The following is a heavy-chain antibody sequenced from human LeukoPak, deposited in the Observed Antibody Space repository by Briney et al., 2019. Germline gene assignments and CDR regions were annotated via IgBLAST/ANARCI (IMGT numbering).Heavy chain of an antibody. V-gene: IGHV3-9*01. Sequence: PGRSLRLSCAASGFTFDDYAMHWVRQAPGKGLEWVAGISWDSVSIVYADSVKGRFTISRDSAKNSLYLQMSSLRPEDTALYYCAKDFGAGSYSYYNAFDVWGQGTMVTVSS. J-gene: IGHJ3*01. CDR2: ISWDSVSI. CDR1: GFTFDDYA. CDR3: AKDFGAGSYSYYNAFDV. D-gene: IGHD3-10*01.